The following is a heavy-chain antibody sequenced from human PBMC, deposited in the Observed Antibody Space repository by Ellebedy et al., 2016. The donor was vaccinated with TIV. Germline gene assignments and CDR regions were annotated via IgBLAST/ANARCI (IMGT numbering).Heavy chain of an antibody. Sequence: AASVKVSCKASGYTFSNYFVHWVRQAPGQGLEWMGRIIPILGIANYAQKFQGRVTITADKSTSTAYMELSSLRSEDTAVYYCATLTTVTTFDWYFDLWGRGTLVTVSS. CDR3: ATLTTVTTFDWYFDL. CDR1: GYTFSNYF. V-gene: IGHV1-69*02. J-gene: IGHJ2*01. CDR2: IIPILGIA. D-gene: IGHD4-17*01.